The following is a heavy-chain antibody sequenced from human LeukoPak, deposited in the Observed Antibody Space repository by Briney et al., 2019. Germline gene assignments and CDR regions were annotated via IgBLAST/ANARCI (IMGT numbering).Heavy chain of an antibody. CDR1: GGTFSGYY. J-gene: IGHJ4*02. V-gene: IGHV4-34*01. CDR3: ASERRWYSSGSGAFDY. D-gene: IGHD6-19*01. CDR2: INHSGST. Sequence: SETLSLTCAVYGGTFSGYYWSWIRQPPGKGLEWISEINHSGSTNYNPSLKSRVTISVDTYKNQFSLKLSFVTAADTAVYDCASERRWYSSGSGAFDYWGQGTLVTVSS.